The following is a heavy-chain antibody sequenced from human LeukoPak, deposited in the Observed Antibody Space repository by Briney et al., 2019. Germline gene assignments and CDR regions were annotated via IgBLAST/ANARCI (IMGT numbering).Heavy chain of an antibody. Sequence: GESLKISCKGSGDSFSNYWISWVRQMPGKGLEWMGRIDPSDSYTKYSPSFQGHVTMSTDKSMTTAYLQWSSLKASDTAMYYCTRLTDYNILTGYYSDYWGQGTLVTVSS. CDR1: GDSFSNYW. J-gene: IGHJ4*02. CDR3: TRLTDYNILTGYYSDY. CDR2: IDPSDSYT. V-gene: IGHV5-10-1*01. D-gene: IGHD3-9*01.